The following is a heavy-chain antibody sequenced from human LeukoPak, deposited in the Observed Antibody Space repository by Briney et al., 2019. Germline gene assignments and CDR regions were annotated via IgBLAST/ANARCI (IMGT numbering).Heavy chain of an antibody. CDR3: ARRTKWLSRFDP. V-gene: IGHV1-8*01. J-gene: IGHJ5*02. CDR2: MNPNSGNT. Sequence: ASVKVSCKASGYTFTSYDINWVRQASGQGLEWMGWMNPNSGNTGYAQKFQGRVTMTSNTSISTACMELSSLRSEDTAVYYCARRTKWLSRFDPCGQGTLVTVSS. D-gene: IGHD3-22*01. CDR1: GYTFTSYD.